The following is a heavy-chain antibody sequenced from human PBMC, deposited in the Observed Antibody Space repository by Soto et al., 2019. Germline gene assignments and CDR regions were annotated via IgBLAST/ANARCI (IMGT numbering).Heavy chain of an antibody. Sequence: QVQLQESGPGLVKPSQTLSLTCTVSGGSIKNSGYYWSWIRQHPEKGLEWIGYISYSGSTDYAPSLTSRVTMSVDTSKNQFFLNLTSVPAADTAVYYCGRDAVTKRDFYYYGMDVWGRGTTVTVSS. V-gene: IGHV4-31*03. J-gene: IGHJ6*02. CDR2: ISYSGST. D-gene: IGHD4-4*01. CDR3: GRDAVTKRDFYYYGMDV. CDR1: GGSIKNSGYY.